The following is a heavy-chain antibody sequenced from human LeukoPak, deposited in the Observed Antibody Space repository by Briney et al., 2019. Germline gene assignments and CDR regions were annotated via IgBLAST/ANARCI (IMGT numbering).Heavy chain of an antibody. J-gene: IGHJ6*04. D-gene: IGHD1-26*01. CDR1: GYSISNGYY. CDR3: ARWFGGSYKNSSIRDV. Sequence: PSETLSLTCTVSGYSISNGYYWGWIRQPPGKGLEWSGSIYHSGSTNYNPSLKSRVTISVDKSKNQFSLKLSSVTAADTAVYYCARWFGGSYKNSSIRDVWGKGTTVTVSS. CDR2: IYHSGST. V-gene: IGHV4-38-2*02.